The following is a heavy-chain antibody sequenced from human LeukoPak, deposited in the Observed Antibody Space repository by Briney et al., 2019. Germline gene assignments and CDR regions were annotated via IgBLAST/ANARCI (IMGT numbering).Heavy chain of an antibody. J-gene: IGHJ4*02. D-gene: IGHD3-10*01. CDR1: GGSFSGYY. V-gene: IGHV4-34*01. Sequence: SETLSLTCAVYGGSFSGYYWSWIRQPPEKGLEWIGEINHSGSTNYNPSLKSRVTISVDTSKNQFSLKLSSVTAADTAVYYCARERRYYGSGSYVDYWGQGTLVTVSS. CDR2: INHSGST. CDR3: ARERRYYGSGSYVDY.